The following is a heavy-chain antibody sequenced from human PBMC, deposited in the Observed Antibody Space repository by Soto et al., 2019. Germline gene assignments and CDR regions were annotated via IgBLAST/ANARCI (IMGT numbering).Heavy chain of an antibody. CDR3: ARGVGSSPPRY. Sequence: SETLSLTCTISGGSISVYYWSWIRQSPRQGLEWIGYVYDNGRPYYSPSLKSRVTISADTSKNQISLKLTSATAADTAVYYCARGVGSSPPRYWGRGTLVTAPQ. D-gene: IGHD3-9*01. CDR1: GGSISVYY. CDR2: VYDNGRP. V-gene: IGHV4-59*01. J-gene: IGHJ4*02.